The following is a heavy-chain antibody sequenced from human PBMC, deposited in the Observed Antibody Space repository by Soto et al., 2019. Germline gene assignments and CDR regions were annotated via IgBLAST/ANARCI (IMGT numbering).Heavy chain of an antibody. CDR2: IHSSGST. Sequence: SETLSLTCTVSGASMNGYHWTWIRQPAGKGLEWIGHIHSSGSTNYNPSLKSRVTMSVDTSKNQFSLRLMSLTAADTAVYYCARDQGVAAAGITWFDPWGQGSLVTVSS. V-gene: IGHV4-4*07. CDR1: GASMNGYH. D-gene: IGHD6-13*01. J-gene: IGHJ5*02. CDR3: ARDQGVAAAGITWFDP.